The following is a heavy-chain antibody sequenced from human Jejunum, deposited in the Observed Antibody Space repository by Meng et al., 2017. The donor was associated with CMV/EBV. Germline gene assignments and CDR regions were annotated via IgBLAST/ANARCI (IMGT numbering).Heavy chain of an antibody. J-gene: IGHJ3*01. D-gene: IGHD3-16*01. CDR2: SRAKAYSYTT. CDR3: ARGPYRGDV. Sequence: AAAGFTFSDYYMDWVRQAPGKGLEWVGRSRAKAYSYTTEYAASVKGRFTISRDDSKNSVYLQMSSLKTEDTAVYYCARGPYRGDVWGQGTMVTVSS. CDR1: GFTFSDYY. V-gene: IGHV3-72*01.